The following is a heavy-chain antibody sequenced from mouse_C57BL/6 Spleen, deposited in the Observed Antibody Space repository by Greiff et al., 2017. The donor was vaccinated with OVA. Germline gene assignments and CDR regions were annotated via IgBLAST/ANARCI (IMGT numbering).Heavy chain of an antibody. Sequence: QVQLQQSGAELVRPGASVKLSCKASGYTFTDYYINWVKQRPGQGLEWIARIYPGSGNTYYNEKFKGKATLTAEKSSSTAYMQLSSLTSEDSAVYFCARSRNWDDFDYWGQGTTLTVSS. D-gene: IGHD4-1*01. CDR1: GYTFTDYY. CDR2: IYPGSGNT. J-gene: IGHJ2*01. V-gene: IGHV1-76*01. CDR3: ARSRNWDDFDY.